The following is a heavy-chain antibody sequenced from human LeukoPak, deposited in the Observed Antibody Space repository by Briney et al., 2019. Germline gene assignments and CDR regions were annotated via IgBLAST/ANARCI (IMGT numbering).Heavy chain of an antibody. CDR2: ISYDGNNK. Sequence: PGGSLRLSCAASGFTFSSYAMHLVRQAPGKGLEWVAVISYDGNNKYYTDSVKGRFTISRDNSKNTLYLQMNSLRAEDTAVYHCARGGGSSTRGWFDPWGQGTLVTVSS. CDR1: GFTFSSYA. D-gene: IGHD6-13*01. J-gene: IGHJ5*02. CDR3: ARGGGSSTRGWFDP. V-gene: IGHV3-30-3*01.